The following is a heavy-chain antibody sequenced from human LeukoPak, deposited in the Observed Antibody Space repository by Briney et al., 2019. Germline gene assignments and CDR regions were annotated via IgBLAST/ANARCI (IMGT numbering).Heavy chain of an antibody. CDR3: ARESIIPGSSSKIDP. D-gene: IGHD6-13*01. J-gene: IGHJ5*02. V-gene: IGHV3-23*01. Sequence: GGSLRLSCAASGFTFSSFAMSWVRQAPGKGLEWVSIIISGSSTYYADSVKGRFTISRDNAKNSLYLQMNSLRAEDTAVYYCARESIIPGSSSKIDPWGPGTLVTVSS. CDR1: GFTFSSFA. CDR2: IISGSST.